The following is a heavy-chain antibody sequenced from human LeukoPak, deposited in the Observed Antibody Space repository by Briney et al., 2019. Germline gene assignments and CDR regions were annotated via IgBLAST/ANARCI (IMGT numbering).Heavy chain of an antibody. Sequence: KPSETLSLTCTVSGGSVSSGSYYWSWIRQPSGKGLEWIGYIYYSGSTNYNPSLKSRVTISVDTSKNQFSLKLSSVTAADTAVYYCANGVVPTGDYFDYWGQGTLVTVSS. V-gene: IGHV4-61*01. J-gene: IGHJ4*02. CDR3: ANGVVPTGDYFDY. CDR2: IYYSGST. D-gene: IGHD2-2*01. CDR1: GGSVSSGSYY.